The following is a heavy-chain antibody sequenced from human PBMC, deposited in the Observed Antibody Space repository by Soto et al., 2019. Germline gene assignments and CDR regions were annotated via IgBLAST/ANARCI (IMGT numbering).Heavy chain of an antibody. CDR2: ISGSGGST. Sequence: GGSLRLSCAASGFTFSSYAMSWVRQAPGKGLEWVSAISGSGGSTYYADSVKGRFTISRDNSKNTRYLQMNSLRAEDTAVYYCAKGARLFGVVILEPRFDPWGQGTLVTVSS. J-gene: IGHJ5*02. V-gene: IGHV3-23*01. CDR1: GFTFSSYA. D-gene: IGHD3-3*01. CDR3: AKGARLFGVVILEPRFDP.